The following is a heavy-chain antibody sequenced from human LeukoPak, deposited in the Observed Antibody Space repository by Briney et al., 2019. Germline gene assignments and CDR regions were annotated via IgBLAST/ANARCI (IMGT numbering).Heavy chain of an antibody. J-gene: IGHJ4*02. CDR1: RFTFSRYG. Sequence: GRSLRLSCTASRFTFSRYGMHWVRQAPGKGLEWVAVISYDGSNKYYADSVKGRFTISRDNSKNTLYLQMNSLRAEDTAVYYCARDQTHYSGGLDYWGQGTLVTVSS. D-gene: IGHD1-26*01. CDR3: ARDQTHYSGGLDY. V-gene: IGHV3-30*03. CDR2: ISYDGSNK.